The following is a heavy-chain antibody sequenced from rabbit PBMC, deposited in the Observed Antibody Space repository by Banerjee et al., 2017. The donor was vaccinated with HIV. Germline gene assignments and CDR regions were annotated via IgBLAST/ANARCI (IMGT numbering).Heavy chain of an antibody. J-gene: IGHJ4*01. Sequence: QSFEESGRGLVKPEGSLTLTCKASGFSFSDRDLMCWVRQAPWKGLEWIGCINTPTGKDVYATWAKGRFTISKTSSTTVTLQMTSLTAADTATYFCARDLVGVIGWNFGWWGPGTLVTVS. D-gene: IGHD1-1*01. CDR1: GFSFSDRDL. CDR3: ARDLVGVIGWNFGW. V-gene: IGHV1S40*01. CDR2: INTPTGKD.